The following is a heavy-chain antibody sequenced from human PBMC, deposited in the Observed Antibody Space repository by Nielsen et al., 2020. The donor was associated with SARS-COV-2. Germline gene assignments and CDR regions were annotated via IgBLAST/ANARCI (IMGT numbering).Heavy chain of an antibody. Sequence: GGSLRLSCAASGFTFSSYWMSWVRQAPGKGLEWVANIKQDGSEKYYVDSVKGRFTISRDNAKNSLYLQMNSLRADDTAVYYCARLSWPNWFDPWGQGTLVTVSS. CDR2: IKQDGSEK. V-gene: IGHV3-7*03. D-gene: IGHD5-12*01. CDR1: GFTFSSYW. CDR3: ARLSWPNWFDP. J-gene: IGHJ5*02.